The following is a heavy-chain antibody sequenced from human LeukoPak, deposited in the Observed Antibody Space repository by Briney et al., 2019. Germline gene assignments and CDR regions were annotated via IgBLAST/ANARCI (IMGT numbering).Heavy chain of an antibody. CDR1: GYTFTGYY. CDR2: INPNSGGT. V-gene: IGHV1-2*02. Sequence: ASVKVSCKASGYTFTGYYMHWVRQASGQGLEWMGWINPNSGGTNYAQKFQGRVTMTRDTSISTAYMELSRLRSDDTAVYYCARPNFPGAKQHWFDPWGQGTLVTVSS. J-gene: IGHJ5*02. CDR3: ARPNFPGAKQHWFDP. D-gene: IGHD1-1*01.